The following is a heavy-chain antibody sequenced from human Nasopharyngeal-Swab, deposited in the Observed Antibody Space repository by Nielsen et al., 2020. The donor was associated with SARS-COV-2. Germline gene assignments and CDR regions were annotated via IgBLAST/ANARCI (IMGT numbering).Heavy chain of an antibody. CDR3: ARPRWRYADHFDY. CDR1: VYRFTSYW. V-gene: IGHV5-51*01. J-gene: IGHJ4*02. CDR2: IYPGESEP. Sequence: GESLKISCQGSVYRFTSYWIGWVRQMPGKGLEWMGIIYPGESEPRYSPSFQGQVTISADKSISTAYLQWSSLKASDTAVYYCARPRWRYADHFDYWGQGTLVTVSS. D-gene: IGHD5-12*01.